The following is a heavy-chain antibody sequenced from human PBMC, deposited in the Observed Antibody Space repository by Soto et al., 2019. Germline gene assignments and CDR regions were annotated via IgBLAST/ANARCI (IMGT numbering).Heavy chain of an antibody. CDR2: IYSDGST. Sequence: PGGSLRLSCAASGFTVSSNFMSWVRQAPGKGLEWVSIIYSDGSTYYADSVKGRFTISRDNSKNTLYLQMNSLRADDTAVYYCAKDGRGPYSSSWYDWFEPWGQGTLVTVSS. V-gene: IGHV3-66*01. CDR1: GFTVSSNF. D-gene: IGHD6-13*01. CDR3: AKDGRGPYSSSWYDWFEP. J-gene: IGHJ5*02.